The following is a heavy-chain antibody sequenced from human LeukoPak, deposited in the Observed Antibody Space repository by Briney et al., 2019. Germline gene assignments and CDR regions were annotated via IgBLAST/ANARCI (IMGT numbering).Heavy chain of an antibody. CDR1: GFTVSTSY. V-gene: IGHV3-53*01. Sequence: GGSLRLSCAASGFTVSTSYMSWVRQAPGKGLEWVSFIYSGGITSYADSVKGRFIMSRDNSKNTLYLQMNSLRAEDTAVYYCARFLGTTDSPFDYWGQGTLVTVSS. CDR2: IYSGGIT. J-gene: IGHJ4*02. CDR3: ARFLGTTDSPFDY. D-gene: IGHD2/OR15-2a*01.